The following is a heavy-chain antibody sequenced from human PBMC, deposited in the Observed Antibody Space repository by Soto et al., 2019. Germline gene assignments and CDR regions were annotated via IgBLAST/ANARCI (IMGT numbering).Heavy chain of an antibody. V-gene: IGHV4-39*01. D-gene: IGHD2-15*01. CDR3: ARSGRPYCSGDTCYALYYFDY. J-gene: IGHJ4*02. Sequence: SETLSLTCTVSGGSISSSSYYWGWIRQPPGRGLEWIGTIYYSGSTYYNPSLKSRVTISVDTSKNQFSLKLSSVTAADTAVYYCARSGRPYCSGDTCYALYYFDYWGQGTLVTVSS. CDR2: IYYSGST. CDR1: GGSISSSSYY.